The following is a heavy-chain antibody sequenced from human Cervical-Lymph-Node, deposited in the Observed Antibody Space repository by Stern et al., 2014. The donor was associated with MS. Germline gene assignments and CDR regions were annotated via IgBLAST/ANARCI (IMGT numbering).Heavy chain of an antibody. Sequence: VQLVQSGPGLVKPSETLSLTCTVSGGSISSFYLSWIRQPAGKGLEWIGRIHTTGSTNYNPSLKSRVTMSVDTSKNRFSLKLSSVTAADTAVYYCTTSARISGTTGSFLFDYWGQGTLVTVSS. CDR2: IHTTGST. CDR3: TTSARISGTTGSFLFDY. D-gene: IGHD1-20*01. CDR1: GGSISSFY. J-gene: IGHJ4*02. V-gene: IGHV4-4*07.